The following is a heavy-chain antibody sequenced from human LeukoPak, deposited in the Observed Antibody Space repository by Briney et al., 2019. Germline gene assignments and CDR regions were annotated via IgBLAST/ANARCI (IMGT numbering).Heavy chain of an antibody. CDR1: GFTFSSYS. CDR3: ASLPPPDIAAPGIPTFDY. V-gene: IGHV3-66*01. D-gene: IGHD6-13*01. J-gene: IGHJ4*02. CDR2: IYSGGST. Sequence: GGSLRLSCAASGFTFSSYSMNWVRQAPGKGLEWVSVIYSGGSTYYADSVKGRFTISRDNSKNTLYLQMNSLRAEDTAVYYCASLPPPDIAAPGIPTFDYWGQGTLVTVSS.